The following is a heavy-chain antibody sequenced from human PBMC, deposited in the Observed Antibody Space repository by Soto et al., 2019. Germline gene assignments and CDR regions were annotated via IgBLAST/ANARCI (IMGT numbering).Heavy chain of an antibody. J-gene: IGHJ4*02. CDR2: TRNKANSYTT. V-gene: IGHV3-72*01. Sequence: EVQLVESGGGLVQHGGSLRLSCAASGFTFSDHYMDWVRQAPGKGLEWVGRTRNKANSYTTEYAASVKGRFTISRDDSKNSLYLQMNSLKTEDTAVYYCARTQVKVGGSPFILYFAYWGQGTLVTVSS. CDR3: ARTQVKVGGSPFILYFAY. CDR1: GFTFSDHY. D-gene: IGHD1-26*01.